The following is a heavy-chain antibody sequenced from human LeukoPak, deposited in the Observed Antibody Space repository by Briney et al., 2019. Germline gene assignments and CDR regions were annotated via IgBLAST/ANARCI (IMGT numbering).Heavy chain of an antibody. J-gene: IGHJ4*02. Sequence: PGGSLRLSCAASGFTVSSNYMSWVRQAPGKGLEWVSAISGSGGSTYYADSVKGRFTISRDNSKNTLYLQMNSLRAEDTAVYYCAKEGGSYLPSDYWGQGTLVTVSS. CDR1: GFTVSSNY. CDR3: AKEGGSYLPSDY. CDR2: ISGSGGST. D-gene: IGHD1-26*01. V-gene: IGHV3-23*01.